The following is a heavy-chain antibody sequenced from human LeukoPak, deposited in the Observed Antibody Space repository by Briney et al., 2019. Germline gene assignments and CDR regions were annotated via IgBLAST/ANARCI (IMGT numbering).Heavy chain of an antibody. D-gene: IGHD3-22*01. CDR3: ARLKYYYDSSGSRAEYFQH. J-gene: IGHJ1*01. CDR1: GGSISSYY. CDR2: IYYSGST. Sequence: SETLSLTCTASGGSISSYYWSWIRQPPGKGLEWIGYIYYSGSTIYNPSHKSRVTISVDTSKNQFALKLSSVTAADTAVYYCARLKYYYDSSGSRAEYFQHWGQGTLVTASS. V-gene: IGHV4-59*01.